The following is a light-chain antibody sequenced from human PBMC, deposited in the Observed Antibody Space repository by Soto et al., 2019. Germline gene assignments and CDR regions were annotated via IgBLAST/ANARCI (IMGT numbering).Light chain of an antibody. CDR3: QQYGDLPRT. CDR1: QDITDH. V-gene: IGKV1-33*01. Sequence: DIQMTQSPSSLSASVGDRVTITCQASQDITDHLNWYQQKPGKAPTLLIYDASKLEAGVPSRFSGSGSGTHFTFTITSLQPEDLASYYCQQYGDLPRTFGGGTKVE. CDR2: DAS. J-gene: IGKJ4*01.